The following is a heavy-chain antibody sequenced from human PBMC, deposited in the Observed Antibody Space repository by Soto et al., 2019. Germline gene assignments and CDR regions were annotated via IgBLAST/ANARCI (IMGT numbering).Heavy chain of an antibody. D-gene: IGHD2-15*01. J-gene: IGHJ4*02. Sequence: ASVKVSCKASGYTFTGYYMHWVRQAPGQGLEWMGWINPNSGGTNYAQKFQGWVTMTRDTSISTAYMELSRLRSDDTAVYYCSRDRGYCSGGRCLGYWGQGTLVTVSS. CDR2: INPNSGGT. CDR1: GYTFTGYY. V-gene: IGHV1-2*04. CDR3: SRDRGYCSGGRCLGY.